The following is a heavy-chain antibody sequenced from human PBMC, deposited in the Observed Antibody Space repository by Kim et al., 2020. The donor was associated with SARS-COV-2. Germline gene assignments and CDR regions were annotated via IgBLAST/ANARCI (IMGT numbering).Heavy chain of an antibody. Sequence: ASVKVSCKASGYTFTSYAMNWVRQAPGQGLEWMGWINTNTGNPTYAQGFTGRFVFSLDTSVSTAYLQISSLKAEDTAVYYCARSERPSYSKYYYYYGMDVWGQGTTVTVSS. V-gene: IGHV7-4-1*02. J-gene: IGHJ6*02. CDR3: ARSERPSYSKYYYYYGMDV. CDR1: GYTFTSYA. CDR2: INTNTGNP. D-gene: IGHD6-13*01.